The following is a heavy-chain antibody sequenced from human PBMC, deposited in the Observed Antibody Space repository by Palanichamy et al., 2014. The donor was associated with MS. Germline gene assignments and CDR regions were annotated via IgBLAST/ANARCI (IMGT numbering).Heavy chain of an antibody. CDR2: IHYSGST. D-gene: IGHD3-3*01. CDR1: AGSISTYY. V-gene: IGHV4-59*01. Sequence: QVQLQESGPGLVKPSETLSLTCTVSAGSISTYYWSWIRQPPGKGLEWIGDIHYSGSTNYNPSLKSRLTISIGMSKNQFSLKLSSMTAADTAVYYCARFRSDDFWSGYSPYYSGMDVWGPGTTVTVSS. J-gene: IGHJ6*02. CDR3: ARFRSDDFWSGYSPYYSGMDV.